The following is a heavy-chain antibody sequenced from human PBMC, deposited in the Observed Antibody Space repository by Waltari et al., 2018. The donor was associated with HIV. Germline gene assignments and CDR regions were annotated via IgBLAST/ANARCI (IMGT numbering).Heavy chain of an antibody. V-gene: IGHV4-39*01. Sequence: QLQLQESGPGLVKPSETLSLTCTVSGGSISNTNYYWGWIRRPPGKGLEWIGSVYFSGKTYYNPALKSRVTVSVDTSKSQFSLRLNSVTAADTAVYYCARHDWKGSDGYDIWGRGTMVTVSS. D-gene: IGHD1-1*01. CDR1: GGSISNTNYY. CDR3: ARHDWKGSDGYDI. J-gene: IGHJ3*02. CDR2: VYFSGKT.